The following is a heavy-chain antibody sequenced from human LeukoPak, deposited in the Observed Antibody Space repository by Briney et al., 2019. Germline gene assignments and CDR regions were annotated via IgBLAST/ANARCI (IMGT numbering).Heavy chain of an antibody. CDR3: ARLPLGGYYYYYGMDV. J-gene: IGHJ6*02. CDR1: GGSISSYY. D-gene: IGHD1-26*01. Sequence: ASETLSLTRTVSGGSISSYYWSWIRQPPGKGLEWIGYIYYSGSTNYNPSLKSRVTISVDTSKNQFSLKLSSVTAADTAVYYCARLPLGGYYYYYGMDVWGQGTTVTVSS. V-gene: IGHV4-59*08. CDR2: IYYSGST.